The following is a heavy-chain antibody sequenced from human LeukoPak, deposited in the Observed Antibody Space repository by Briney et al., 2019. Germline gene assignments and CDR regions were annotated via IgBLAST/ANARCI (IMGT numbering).Heavy chain of an antibody. CDR3: ARDASVTMVRGVLSHAFDI. J-gene: IGHJ3*02. CDR2: ISSSSRTI. CDR1: GFTFSTYN. D-gene: IGHD3-10*01. V-gene: IGHV3-48*02. Sequence: GGSLRLSCAASGFTFSTYNMNWVRQAPGKGLEWVSHISSSSRTIYYADSVKGRFTISRDNAKNSLYLQMNSLRDEDTAVYYCARDASVTMVRGVLSHAFDIWGQGTMVTVSS.